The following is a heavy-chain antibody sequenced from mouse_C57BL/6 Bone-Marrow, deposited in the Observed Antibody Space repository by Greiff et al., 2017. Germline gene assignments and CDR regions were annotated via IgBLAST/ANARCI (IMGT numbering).Heavy chain of an antibody. D-gene: IGHD1-1*01. Sequence: QVQLQQPGTELVKPGASVKLSCTASGYTFTSYCMPWVKQRPGQGLEWLGHINPSNGGTNYTEKFKSKATLSVAKTSSTTYMQLSSLTSEDSAVYYCASSGSYYSRSEYFDYWGQGTTLTVSA. CDR2: INPSNGGT. CDR3: ASSGSYYSRSEYFDY. CDR1: GYTFTSYC. V-gene: IGHV1-53*01. J-gene: IGHJ2*01.